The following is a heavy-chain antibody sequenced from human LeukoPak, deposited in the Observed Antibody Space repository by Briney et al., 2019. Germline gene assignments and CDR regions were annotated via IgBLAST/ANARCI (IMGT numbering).Heavy chain of an antibody. CDR2: IYYSGST. V-gene: IGHV4-59*08. Sequence: SETLSLTCTVSGGSISSYYWSWIRQPPGKGLEWIGYIYYSGSTNYNPSLKSRVTISVDTSKNQFSLKLSSVTAADTAVYYCARLTPRWLQSIGYFDYWGQGTLVTVSS. J-gene: IGHJ4*02. D-gene: IGHD5-24*01. CDR1: GGSISSYY. CDR3: ARLTPRWLQSIGYFDY.